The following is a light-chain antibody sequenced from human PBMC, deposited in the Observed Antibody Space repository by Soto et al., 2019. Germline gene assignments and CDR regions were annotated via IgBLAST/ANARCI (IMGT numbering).Light chain of an antibody. CDR3: QQYGSSPRT. J-gene: IGKJ2*01. Sequence: EIVLTQSPGTLSLSPGERATLSCRASQSVRSNHLAWYQQKPGQAPRLLIYDASSRDTGIPDRFSGSGSGTDFTLTISRLEPEDFAGYYCQQYGSSPRTFGRGTKMEI. CDR2: DAS. V-gene: IGKV3-20*01. CDR1: QSVRSNH.